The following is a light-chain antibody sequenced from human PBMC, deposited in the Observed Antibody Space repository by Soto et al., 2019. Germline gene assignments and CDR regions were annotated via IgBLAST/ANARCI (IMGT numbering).Light chain of an antibody. V-gene: IGLV2-14*01. J-gene: IGLJ1*01. Sequence: QSALTQPASVSGSPGQSITISCTGTSSDVGGYHYVSWYQQHPGKAPKLMIYEVSNRPSGVSNRFSASKSGNTASLTISGLQAEDEADYYCSSYTSSSTRVFGTGTKVTVL. CDR2: EVS. CDR3: SSYTSSSTRV. CDR1: SSDVGGYHY.